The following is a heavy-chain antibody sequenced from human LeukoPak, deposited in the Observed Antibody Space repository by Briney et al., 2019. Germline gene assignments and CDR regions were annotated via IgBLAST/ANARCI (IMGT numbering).Heavy chain of an antibody. CDR2: INPDSGVT. Sequence: GASVKVSCKASGGTFSSYAISWVRQAPGQGLEWMGWINPDSGVTHYAQSFQGRVTMTRDTSISTAYMELSRLRSDDTAVYYCARSRNNHFDYWGQGTLVTVSS. J-gene: IGHJ4*02. V-gene: IGHV1-2*02. CDR3: ARSRNNHFDY. D-gene: IGHD1-14*01. CDR1: GGTFSSYA.